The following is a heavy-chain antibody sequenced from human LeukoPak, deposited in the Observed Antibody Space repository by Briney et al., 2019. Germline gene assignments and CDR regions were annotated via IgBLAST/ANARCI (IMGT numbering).Heavy chain of an antibody. Sequence: GGSLRLSCAASGFTFSGYNVNWVRQAPGKGLEWVSSISRTSTDIHYADSVRGRFTISRDNAKNSLCLQMNSLRVEDTAVYYCATGDGWCFIDWGQGTLVTVSS. V-gene: IGHV3-21*01. CDR3: ATGDGWCFID. CDR2: ISRTSTDI. D-gene: IGHD6-19*01. CDR1: GFTFSGYN. J-gene: IGHJ4*02.